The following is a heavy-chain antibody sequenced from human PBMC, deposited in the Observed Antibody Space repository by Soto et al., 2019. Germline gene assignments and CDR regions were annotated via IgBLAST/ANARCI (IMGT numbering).Heavy chain of an antibody. V-gene: IGHV1-24*01. CDR2: FDPEDGET. D-gene: IGHD6-13*01. CDR1: GYTLTELS. CDR3: ATGWNSGIAAAKWGDYYYYGMDV. Sequence: GASVKVSCKVSGYTLTELSMHWVRQAPGKGLEWMGGFDPEDGETIYAQKFQGRVTMTEDTSTDTAYMELSSLRSEDTAVYYCATGWNSGIAAAKWGDYYYYGMDVWGQGTTVTVSS. J-gene: IGHJ6*02.